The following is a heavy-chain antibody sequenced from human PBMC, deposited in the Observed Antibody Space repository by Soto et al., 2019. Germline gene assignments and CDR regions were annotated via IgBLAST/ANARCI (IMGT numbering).Heavy chain of an antibody. V-gene: IGHV4-59*02. Sequence: SETLSLTCTVSGASVSSYYWSWIRQPPGKGLEWLEYILYTWNTNYITSLKSRVTMSVDTSKNQVSLKLSAVTAADTAVYFCASAAYGSGSYYAPYYYYAMDVWGQGTTVTVCS. D-gene: IGHD3-10*01. CDR3: ASAAYGSGSYYAPYYYYAMDV. CDR1: GASVSSYY. CDR2: ILYTWNT. J-gene: IGHJ6*02.